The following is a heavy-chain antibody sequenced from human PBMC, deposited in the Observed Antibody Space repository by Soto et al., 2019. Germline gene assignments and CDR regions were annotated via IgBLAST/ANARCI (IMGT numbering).Heavy chain of an antibody. CDR3: ARRGYCSSTSCYTSQGYYYYYGMDV. CDR2: IDPSDSYT. D-gene: IGHD2-2*02. V-gene: IGHV5-10-1*01. J-gene: IGHJ6*02. Sequence: AGESLKISCKGSGYSFTSYWISWVRQVPGKGLEWMGRIDPSDSYTNYSPSFQGHVTISADKSISTAYLQWSSLKASDTAMYYCARRGYCSSTSCYTSQGYYYYYGMDVWGQGTTVTVSS. CDR1: GYSFTSYW.